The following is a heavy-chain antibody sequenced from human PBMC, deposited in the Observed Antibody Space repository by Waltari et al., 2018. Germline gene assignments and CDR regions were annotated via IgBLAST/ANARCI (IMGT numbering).Heavy chain of an antibody. D-gene: IGHD6-19*01. CDR3: ARNQRGWFDAFDI. Sequence: QLQLLESGPGLVQPSGALSLTCTAYVDSFSNNTNYWGWIRQPRGTGLQWIGSIHYIGDTYYSSSLKSRVIISVDTSNNQFSLRLTSVTAADTAIYFCARNQRGWFDAFDIWGQGTAVTVSS. CDR2: IHYIGDT. V-gene: IGHV4-39*07. J-gene: IGHJ3*02. CDR1: VDSFSNNTNY.